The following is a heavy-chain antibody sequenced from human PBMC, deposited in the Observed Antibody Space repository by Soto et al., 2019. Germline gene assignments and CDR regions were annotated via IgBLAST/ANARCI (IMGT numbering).Heavy chain of an antibody. CDR1: GASVSTGVYY. CDR2: IDNSGST. V-gene: IGHV4-31*03. Sequence: QVQLDESGPGLVQPSQTLSLSCTVSGASVSTGVYYWTWIRQHPGKGLEWIGYIDNSGSTYYNPSLTGRVDISVDTSKNQFALKLQSVTAADTAFYYCAGAVSDFDVRRYRTSYFDQWGQGILVTVSS. CDR3: AGAVSDFDVRRYRTSYFDQ. D-gene: IGHD3-10*02. J-gene: IGHJ4*02.